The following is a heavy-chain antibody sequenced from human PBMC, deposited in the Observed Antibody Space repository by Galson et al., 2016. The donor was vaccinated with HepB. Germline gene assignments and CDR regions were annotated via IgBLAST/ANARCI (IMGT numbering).Heavy chain of an antibody. CDR2: VSYDGNTK. V-gene: IGHV3-30-3*01. J-gene: IGHJ4*02. D-gene: IGHD3-10*01. CDR3: ARAQWFGALFYFDS. CDR1: GFIFSNYA. Sequence: SLRLSCAASGFIFSNYAMHWVRQAPGKGLEWVGVVSYDGNTKWYAGSVMGRFTISRDNSKNTLFRQMSSLRAEDTAVYYCARAQWFGALFYFDSWGQGTLVTVSS.